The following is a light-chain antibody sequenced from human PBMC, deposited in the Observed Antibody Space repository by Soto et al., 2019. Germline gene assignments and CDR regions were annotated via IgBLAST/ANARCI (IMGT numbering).Light chain of an antibody. CDR2: GDN. CDR1: SSNIGAEYD. J-gene: IGLJ1*01. CDR3: QSYDSSLNTFV. V-gene: IGLV1-40*01. Sequence: SVLTQPPSVSGAPGQRVAISCTGSSSNIGAEYDVHWYQQLPGTAPKRLIYGDNNRPSGVPDRFSGSKSGTSASLAITGLQPEDEADYYCQSYDSSLNTFVFGTGTKVTVL.